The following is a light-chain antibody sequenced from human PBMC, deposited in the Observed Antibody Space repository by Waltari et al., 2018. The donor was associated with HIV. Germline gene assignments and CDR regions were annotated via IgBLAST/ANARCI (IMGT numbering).Light chain of an antibody. J-gene: IGLJ2*01. CDR2: DKV. CDR3: GTWDNGLSEVL. V-gene: IGLV1-51*01. CDR1: RSNIGYNS. Sequence: QSGLTQPPSVSAAPGQRVTISCSGTRSNIGYNSVSWYQQLPGAAPKLLIYDKVKRPSGIPDRFSASKSGTSVTLGITGLQTGDEATYYCGTWDNGLSEVLFGGGTKLTVL.